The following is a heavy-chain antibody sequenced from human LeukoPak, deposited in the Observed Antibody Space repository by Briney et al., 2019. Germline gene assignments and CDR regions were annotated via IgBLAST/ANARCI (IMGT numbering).Heavy chain of an antibody. Sequence: ASVKVSCKASGYTFSGHYIHWVRQAPGQGLEWMGWIYPNSGGTSYAQKFQGRVTISRDTSVQTAYMELRRLRSDDTADYYCARVVGYGDYPFDYWGQGTLVTVSS. J-gene: IGHJ4*02. CDR3: ARVVGYGDYPFDY. CDR2: IYPNSGGT. D-gene: IGHD4-17*01. V-gene: IGHV1-2*02. CDR1: GYTFSGHY.